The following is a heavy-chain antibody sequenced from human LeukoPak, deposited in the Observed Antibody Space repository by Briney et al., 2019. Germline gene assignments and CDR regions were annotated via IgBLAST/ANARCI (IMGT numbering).Heavy chain of an antibody. CDR2: VSSTGST. CDR1: GGSFSGYY. V-gene: IGHV4-34*01. J-gene: IGHJ4*02. CDR3: GYYYDSSGYLF. Sequence: SETLSLTCAVYGGSFSGYYWSWIRQPPGRGLEWIGCVSSTGSTYYNPSLKSRVTISVDTSKNQFSLKLSSVTAADTAVYYCGYYYDSSGYLFWGQGTLVTVSS. D-gene: IGHD3-22*01.